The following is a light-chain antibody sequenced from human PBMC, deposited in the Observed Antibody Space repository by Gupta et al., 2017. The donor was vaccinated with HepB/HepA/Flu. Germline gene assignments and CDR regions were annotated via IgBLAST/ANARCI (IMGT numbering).Light chain of an antibody. Sequence: EIVMTQSPATLSVSQGERVAFSCRASQDVHTNLAWMQQKPGKAPKVLFYGASVRATGVPARFIGSGSRTEFTLTITSLQSEDVAVYVCQQYNNWPWTFGQGTKVEI. V-gene: IGKV3-15*01. CDR3: QQYNNWPWT. J-gene: IGKJ1*01. CDR2: GAS. CDR1: QDVHTN.